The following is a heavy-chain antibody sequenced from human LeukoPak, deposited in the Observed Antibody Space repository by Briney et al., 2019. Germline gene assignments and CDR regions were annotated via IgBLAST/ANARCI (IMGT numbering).Heavy chain of an antibody. J-gene: IGHJ2*01. CDR3: ASNQWPNWYFDL. CDR1: GGSINSNGYY. CDR2: IYYSGST. D-gene: IGHD6-19*01. V-gene: IGHV4-39*07. Sequence: SETLSLTCTVSGGSINSNGYYWGWIRQPPGKGLEWIGSIYYSGSTFYNPSLKSRVTISVDKSRNQFSLKLSSVTAADTAMYYCASNQWPNWYFDLWGRGTLVTVSS.